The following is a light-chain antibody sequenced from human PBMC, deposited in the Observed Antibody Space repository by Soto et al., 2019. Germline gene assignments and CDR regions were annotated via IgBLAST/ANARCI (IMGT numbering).Light chain of an antibody. CDR3: QKYNSAPRT. J-gene: IGKJ1*01. CDR2: AAS. Sequence: DIQITQSPSSLSASVGGRVTITRRASQGISNYLAWYQQKPGKVPKLLIYAASTLQSGVPSRFSGSGSGTDFTLTISSLQPEDVATYYCQKYNSAPRTFGQGTKVDIK. V-gene: IGKV1-27*01. CDR1: QGISNY.